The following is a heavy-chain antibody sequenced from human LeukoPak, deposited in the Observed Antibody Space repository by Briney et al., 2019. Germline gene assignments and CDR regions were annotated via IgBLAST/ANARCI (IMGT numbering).Heavy chain of an antibody. V-gene: IGHV3-11*01. Sequence: GGSLRLSCAASGFTFRDYDMTWIRQAPGKWLEWVSYISSSDRTIYNAESVKGRFTISRDNAKNSLYLQMNSLRAEDTAVYYCARAPTYGSGSSFDYWGQGTLVTVSS. CDR3: ARAPTYGSGSSFDY. CDR2: ISSSDRTI. D-gene: IGHD3-10*01. CDR1: GFTFRDYD. J-gene: IGHJ4*02.